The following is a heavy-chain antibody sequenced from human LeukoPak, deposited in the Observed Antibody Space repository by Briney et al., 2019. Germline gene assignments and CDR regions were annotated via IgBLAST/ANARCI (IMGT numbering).Heavy chain of an antibody. CDR2: IKPDGSGK. CDR3: ARGAAGAFDY. CDR1: GFTFSSYW. J-gene: IGHJ4*02. Sequence: GGSLRLSCAASGFTFSSYWMTWVRQAPGKGLEWVANIKPDGSGKSYVDSVKGRFTISRDNAKNSLYVQMNSLRAEDTAVYYCARGAAGAFDYWGQGTLVTVSS. V-gene: IGHV3-7*05. D-gene: IGHD6-13*01.